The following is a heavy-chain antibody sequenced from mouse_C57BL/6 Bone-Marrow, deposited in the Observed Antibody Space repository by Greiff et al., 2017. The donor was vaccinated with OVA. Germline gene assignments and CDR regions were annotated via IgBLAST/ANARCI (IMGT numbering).Heavy chain of an antibody. V-gene: IGHV1-7*01. J-gene: IGHJ1*03. CDR1: GYTFTSYW. CDR3: ARESVITTVVAKYWDFDV. D-gene: IGHD1-1*01. Sequence: QVQLQQSGAELAKPGASVKLSCKASGYTFTSYWMHWVKQRPGQGLEWIGYINPSSGYTKYNQKFKDKATLTADKSSSTAYMQLSSLTYEDSAVYYCARESVITTVVAKYWDFDVWGTGTTGTVSS. CDR2: INPSSGYT.